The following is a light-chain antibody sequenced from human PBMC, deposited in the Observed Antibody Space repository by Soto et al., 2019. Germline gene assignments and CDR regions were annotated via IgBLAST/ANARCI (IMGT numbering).Light chain of an antibody. CDR1: SSDVGDYNY. J-gene: IGLJ1*01. Sequence: QSALTQPASVFGSPGQSITISCTGTSSDVGDYNYVSWYQQHPGKAPKLMIFDVSNRPSGVSNRFSGSKSGNTASLTISGLQAEDEADYYCSSYTSSSTRVFGTGTKVTVL. CDR3: SSYTSSSTRV. CDR2: DVS. V-gene: IGLV2-14*01.